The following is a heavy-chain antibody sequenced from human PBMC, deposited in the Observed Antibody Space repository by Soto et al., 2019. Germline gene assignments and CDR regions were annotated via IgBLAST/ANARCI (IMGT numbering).Heavy chain of an antibody. CDR1: GGSISSYY. J-gene: IGHJ6*03. D-gene: IGHD5-12*01. CDR2: IYYSGST. CDR3: ATLSGYSGYDQTGVYYLDV. Sequence: PSETLSLTCTVSGGSISSYYWSWIRQPPGKGLEWIGYIYYSGSTNYNPSLKSRVTISVDTSKNQFSLKLSSVTAADTAVYYCATLSGYSGYDQTGVYYLDVWGKGTTVTVSS. V-gene: IGHV4-59*08.